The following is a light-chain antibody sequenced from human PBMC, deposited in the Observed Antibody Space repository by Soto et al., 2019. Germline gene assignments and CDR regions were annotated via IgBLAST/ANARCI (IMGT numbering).Light chain of an antibody. Sequence: QSALTQPASVSGSPGQSITISCTGTSSDVGGKNYVSWYQQHPGKAPKLMIYDVTNRPSGVSNRFSGSKSGNTASLTISGLQAEDEADYFCSSYTSSSTPVVFGGGTKLTVL. V-gene: IGLV2-14*03. CDR3: SSYTSSSTPVV. J-gene: IGLJ2*01. CDR2: DVT. CDR1: SSDVGGKNY.